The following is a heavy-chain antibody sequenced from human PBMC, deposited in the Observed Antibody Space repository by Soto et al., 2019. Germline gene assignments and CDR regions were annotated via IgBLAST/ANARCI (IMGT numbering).Heavy chain of an antibody. CDR3: ARGRIVVVPAAIQHYYYGMDV. CDR1: GGSISSGGYY. Sequence: QVQLQESGPGLVKPSQTLSLTCTVSGGSISSGGYYWSWIRQHPGKGLEWIGYIYYSGSTYYNPSLKCRVTISVDTSKNQFSLKLSSVTAADTAVYYCARGRIVVVPAAIQHYYYGMDVWGQGTTVTVSS. J-gene: IGHJ6*02. D-gene: IGHD2-2*01. CDR2: IYYSGST. V-gene: IGHV4-31*03.